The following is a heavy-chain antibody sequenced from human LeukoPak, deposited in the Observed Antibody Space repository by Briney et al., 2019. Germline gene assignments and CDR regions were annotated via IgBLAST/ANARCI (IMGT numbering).Heavy chain of an antibody. Sequence: SETLSLTCTVSGYSISSGYSWGWIRQPPGKGLEWIGYIYYSGSTNYNPSLKSRVTISVDTSKNQFSLKLSSVTAADTAVYYCARGKYSSSGPYFDHWGQGTLVTVSS. CDR2: IYYSGST. CDR3: ARGKYSSSGPYFDH. V-gene: IGHV4-61*01. D-gene: IGHD6-13*01. J-gene: IGHJ4*02. CDR1: GYSISSGYS.